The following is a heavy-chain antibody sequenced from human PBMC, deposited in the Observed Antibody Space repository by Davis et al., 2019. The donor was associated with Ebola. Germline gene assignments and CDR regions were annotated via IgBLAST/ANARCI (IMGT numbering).Heavy chain of an antibody. CDR3: ARDRPTRSSGWYSDAFDI. Sequence: GGSLRLSCAASGFNFRSYGMHWVRQAPDKGLEWVAVIWYDGSRKYYGDSVKGRFTISRDNSKNTLYLQMNSLRAEDTAVYYCARDRPTRSSGWYSDAFDIWGQGTMVTVS. D-gene: IGHD6-19*01. CDR2: IWYDGSRK. V-gene: IGHV3-33*01. CDR1: GFNFRSYG. J-gene: IGHJ3*02.